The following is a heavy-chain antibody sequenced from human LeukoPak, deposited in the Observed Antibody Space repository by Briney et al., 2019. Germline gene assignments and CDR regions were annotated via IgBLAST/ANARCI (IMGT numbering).Heavy chain of an antibody. CDR3: AREGGFYRPLDY. V-gene: IGHV4-4*02. D-gene: IGHD3-3*01. Sequence: SETLSLTCGVSGGSVINTNWWTWVRQPPGKGLEWIGEVHLDGRTNYNPSLESRLTMSVDVSESQVSPKLTSVTAADAAVYYCAREGGFYRPLDYSGQGTLVTVSS. CDR1: GGSVINTNW. J-gene: IGHJ4*02. CDR2: VHLDGRT.